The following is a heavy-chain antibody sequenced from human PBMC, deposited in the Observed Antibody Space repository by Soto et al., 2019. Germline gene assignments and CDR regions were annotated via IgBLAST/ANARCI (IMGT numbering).Heavy chain of an antibody. J-gene: IGHJ6*03. V-gene: IGHV3-11*01. CDR3: ARGGFWGGYYPPFFGYYYMDV. CDR2: ISSSGSTI. D-gene: IGHD3-3*01. Sequence: PGGSLRLSCAASGFTFSDYYMSWIRQAPGKGLEWVSYISSSGSTIYYADSVKGRFTISRDNAKNSLYLQMNSLRAEDTAVYYWARGGFWGGYYPPFFGYYYMDVWGKGTRVTVP. CDR1: GFTFSDYY.